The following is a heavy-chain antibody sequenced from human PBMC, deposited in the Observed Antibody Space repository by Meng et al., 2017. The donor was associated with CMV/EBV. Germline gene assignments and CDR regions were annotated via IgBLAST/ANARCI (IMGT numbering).Heavy chain of an antibody. CDR1: GGSISSYY. Sequence: SETLYLTCTVSGGSISSYYWSWIRQPPGKGLEWIGYIYYSGSTNYNPSLKSRVTISVDTSKNQFSLKLSSVTAADTAVYYCARDRVVTRYYYYGMDVWGQGTTVTVSS. V-gene: IGHV4-59*01. CDR3: ARDRVVTRYYYYGMDV. D-gene: IGHD4-23*01. CDR2: IYYSGST. J-gene: IGHJ6*02.